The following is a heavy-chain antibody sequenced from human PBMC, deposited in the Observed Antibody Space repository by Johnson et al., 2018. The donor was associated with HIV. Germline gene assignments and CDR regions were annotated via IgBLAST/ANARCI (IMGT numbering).Heavy chain of an antibody. D-gene: IGHD3-10*01. J-gene: IGHJ3*02. V-gene: IGHV3-11*04. CDR2: ISGGGSAI. CDR3: ASTGSGSDDAFDI. Sequence: QAPGKGLEWISYISGGGSAIYYADSVRGRFTISRDNAKNSLYLQMNSLRAEDTAVYYCASTGSGSDDAFDIWGQGTMVTVSS.